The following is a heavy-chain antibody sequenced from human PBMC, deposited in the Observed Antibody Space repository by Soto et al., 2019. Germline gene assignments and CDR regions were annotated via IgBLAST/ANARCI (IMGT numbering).Heavy chain of an antibody. Sequence: SETLSLTCTVSGGSISSYYWSWIRQPPGKGLEWIGYIYYSGSTNYNPSLKSRVTISVDTSKNQFSLKLSSVTAADTAVYYCARLESGYSSSWYDIRHNWFDPWGQGTLVTVSS. CDR3: ARLESGYSSSWYDIRHNWFDP. CDR1: GGSISSYY. CDR2: IYYSGST. V-gene: IGHV4-59*01. D-gene: IGHD6-13*01. J-gene: IGHJ5*02.